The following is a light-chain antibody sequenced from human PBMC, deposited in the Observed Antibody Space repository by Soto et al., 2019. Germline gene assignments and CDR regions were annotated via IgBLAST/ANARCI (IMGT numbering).Light chain of an antibody. CDR2: AAS. CDR1: QGIDTW. V-gene: IGKV1-12*01. J-gene: IGKJ3*01. Sequence: DIQMTQAPPSVSASVGDRVTITCRASQGIDTWLAWYQQKPGKAPKLLIYAASNLQSGVPSRFSGSGSGTDFTLTISSLQPEDFAPYYCQQANSFPFTFGPGTKVDIK. CDR3: QQANSFPFT.